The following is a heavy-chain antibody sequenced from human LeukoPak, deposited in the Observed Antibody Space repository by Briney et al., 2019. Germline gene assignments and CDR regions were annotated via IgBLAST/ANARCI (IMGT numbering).Heavy chain of an antibody. V-gene: IGHV3-23*01. Sequence: GGSLRLSCAASGFTFSGYAMSWVRQAPGKGLEWVSAISGSGGSTYYADSVKGRFTISRDNSKNTLYLQMNSLRAEDTAVYYCAKDLPPFIVVVPAAMEGWFDPWGQGTLVTVSS. J-gene: IGHJ5*02. CDR3: AKDLPPFIVVVPAAMEGWFDP. CDR2: ISGSGGST. CDR1: GFTFSGYA. D-gene: IGHD2-2*01.